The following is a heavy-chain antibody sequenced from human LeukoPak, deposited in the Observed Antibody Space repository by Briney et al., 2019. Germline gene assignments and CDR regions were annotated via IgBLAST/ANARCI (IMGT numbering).Heavy chain of an antibody. D-gene: IGHD6-19*01. J-gene: IGHJ4*02. CDR1: GGTFSSYA. CDR3: ARDEGIAVAGVFDY. V-gene: IGHV1-69*04. CDR2: IIPIFSIA. Sequence: SVKVSCKASGGTFSSYAISWVRRAPGQGLEWMGRIIPIFSIANYAQKFQGRVTITADKSTSTAYMELSSLRSEDTAVYYCARDEGIAVAGVFDYWGQGTLVTVSS.